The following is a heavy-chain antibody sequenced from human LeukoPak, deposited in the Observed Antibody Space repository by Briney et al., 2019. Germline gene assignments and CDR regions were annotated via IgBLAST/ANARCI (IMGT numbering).Heavy chain of an antibody. V-gene: IGHV4-61*08. D-gene: IGHD5-24*01. CDR3: ARAWLQPYFFDY. Sequence: SETLSLTCAVSGGSISSGGYSWSWIRQPPGKGLEWIGYIYYSGSTNYNPSLKSRVTISVDTSKNQFSLKLSSVTTADTAVYYCARAWLQPYFFDYWGQGTLVTVSS. CDR2: IYYSGST. J-gene: IGHJ4*02. CDR1: GGSISSGGYS.